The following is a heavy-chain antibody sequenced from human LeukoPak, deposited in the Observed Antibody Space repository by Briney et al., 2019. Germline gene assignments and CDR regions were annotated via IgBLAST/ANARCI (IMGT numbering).Heavy chain of an antibody. D-gene: IGHD6-19*01. CDR1: GYTFTSYY. Sequence: ASVKVSCKASGYTFTSYYMHWVRQDPGQGLEWMGIINPSGGTTKYAQKFQGRVTMTRDTSTSTVYMELSSLRAEDTAVYYCARFAVHRRIAVTGQFGLDYWGRGTLVTVSS. J-gene: IGHJ4*02. CDR3: ARFAVHRRIAVTGQFGLDY. V-gene: IGHV1-46*01. CDR2: INPSGGTT.